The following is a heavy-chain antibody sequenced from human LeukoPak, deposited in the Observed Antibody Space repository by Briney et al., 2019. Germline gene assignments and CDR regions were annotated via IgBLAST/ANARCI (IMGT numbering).Heavy chain of an antibody. CDR2: IHHSGST. V-gene: IGHV4-59*08. J-gene: IGHJ4*02. Sequence: SETLSLTCSVSGGSISGYYWSWIRQPPGKGLEWIGYIHHSGSTNYSPSLKSRVTISVDTSKNQFSLKLSSVTAADTAVYYCARHTAETGYYFDYWGQGTLVTVSS. CDR1: GGSISGYY. D-gene: IGHD4-17*01. CDR3: ARHTAETGYYFDY.